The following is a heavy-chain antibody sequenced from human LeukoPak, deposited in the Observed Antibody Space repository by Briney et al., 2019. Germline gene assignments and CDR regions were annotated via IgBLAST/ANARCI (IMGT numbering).Heavy chain of an antibody. V-gene: IGHV3-74*01. J-gene: IGHJ4*02. CDR2: INSDGSST. Sequence: PGGSLRLSCAASGFTFSSYWMHWVRQAPGKGLVWVSRINSDGSSTSYADSVKGRFTISRDNAKNTLYLQMNSLRAEDTAVYYCATQERVSQWLEPSIWGQGTLVTVSS. D-gene: IGHD6-19*01. CDR1: GFTFSSYW. CDR3: ATQERVSQWLEPSI.